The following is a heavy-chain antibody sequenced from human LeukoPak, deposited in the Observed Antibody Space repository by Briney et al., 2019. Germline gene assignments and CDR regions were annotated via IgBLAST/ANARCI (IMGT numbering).Heavy chain of an antibody. CDR1: GYTFTCYY. J-gene: IGHJ4*02. Sequence: GASVKVSCKASGYTFTCYYMHWVRQAPGQGLEWMGWINPNSGGTNYAQKFQGRVTMTRDTSISTAYMELSRLSSVTAAETAVYYCARYVTGHFDYWGQGTLVTVSS. CDR3: ARYVTGHFDY. D-gene: IGHD7-27*01. CDR2: INPNSGGT. V-gene: IGHV1-2*02.